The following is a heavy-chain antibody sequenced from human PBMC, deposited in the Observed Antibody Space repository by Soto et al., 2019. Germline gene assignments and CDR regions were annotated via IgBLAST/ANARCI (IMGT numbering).Heavy chain of an antibody. CDR1: GFSLSTSGVG. J-gene: IGHJ5*02. V-gene: IGHV2-5*01. CDR2: IYWNDDK. Sequence: QITLKESGPTLVKPTQTLTLTCTFSGFSLSTSGVGVGWIRQPPGKALEWLALIYWNDDKRYSPSLKSRLTITKDTTKNQVVPTMTNMDPVDTATYYCEYRPRNDAYVWGSYRDTNWFDPWGQGTLVTVSS. CDR3: EYRPRNDAYVWGSYRDTNWFDP. D-gene: IGHD3-16*02.